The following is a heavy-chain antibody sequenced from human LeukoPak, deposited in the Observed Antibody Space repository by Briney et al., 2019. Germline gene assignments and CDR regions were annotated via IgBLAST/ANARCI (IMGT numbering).Heavy chain of an antibody. D-gene: IGHD5-12*01. CDR3: GRGWISPYSGYDYDYFDY. J-gene: IGHJ4*02. Sequence: SETLSLTCCVSGDSITSYYWSWIRQPPGKGLEWIGYIHYSGSTNYNPSLRSRVTISADTSKNQFSQRLSSVTAADTAVYYCGRGWISPYSGYDYDYFDYWGQGALVTVSS. CDR2: IHYSGST. V-gene: IGHV4-59*01. CDR1: GDSITSYY.